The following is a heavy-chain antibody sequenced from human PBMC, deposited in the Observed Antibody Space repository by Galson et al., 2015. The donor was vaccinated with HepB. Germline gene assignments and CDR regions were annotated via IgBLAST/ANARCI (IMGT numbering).Heavy chain of an antibody. D-gene: IGHD3-22*01. J-gene: IGHJ4*02. Sequence: QSGAEVKKPGESLKISCEISGYDFTKYWIGWVRQMPGKGLEWMGIIYPGDAHTRYSPSFQGQVTFSADKSISTAYLQWSTLKASDTAMYYCARFPEDSSGYFFDYWGQGTLVIVSS. CDR2: IYPGDAHT. CDR3: ARFPEDSSGYFFDY. V-gene: IGHV5-51*01. CDR1: GYDFTKYW.